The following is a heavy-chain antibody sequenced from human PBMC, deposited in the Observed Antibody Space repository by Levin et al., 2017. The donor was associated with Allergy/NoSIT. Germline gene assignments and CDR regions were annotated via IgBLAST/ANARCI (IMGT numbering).Heavy chain of an antibody. D-gene: IGHD6-19*01. CDR2: ISSSSSTI. V-gene: IGHV3-48*01. Sequence: PGESLKISCAASGFTFSSYSMNWVRQAPGKGLEWVSYISSSSSTIYYADSVKGRFTISRDNAKNSLYLQMNSLRAEDTAVYYCARDSDNVEYSSGWYGDFDYWGQGTLVTVSS. CDR1: GFTFSSYS. J-gene: IGHJ4*02. CDR3: ARDSDNVEYSSGWYGDFDY.